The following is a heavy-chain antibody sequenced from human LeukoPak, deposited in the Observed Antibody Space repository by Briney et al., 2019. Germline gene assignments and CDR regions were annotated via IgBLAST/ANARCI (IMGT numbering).Heavy chain of an antibody. CDR3: ARDARYYYGSGSYGRNWFDP. CDR1: GGTFSSYA. V-gene: IGHV1-69*01. J-gene: IGHJ5*02. D-gene: IGHD3-10*01. Sequence: GSSVKVSCKASGGTFSSYAISWVGQAPGQGLEWMGGIIPIFGTANYAQKFQGRVTITADESTSTAYMELSSLRSEDTAVYYCARDARYYYGSGSYGRNWFDPWGQGTLVTVSS. CDR2: IIPIFGTA.